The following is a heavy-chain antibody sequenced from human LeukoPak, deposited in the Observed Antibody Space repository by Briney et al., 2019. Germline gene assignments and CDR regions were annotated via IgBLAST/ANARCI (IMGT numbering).Heavy chain of an antibody. D-gene: IGHD3-22*01. V-gene: IGHV3-30*02. Sequence: GGSLRLSCAASGFTFSSYEMNWVRQAPGKGLEWVAFIRYDGSNKYYADSVKGRFTISRDNSKNTLYLQMNSLRAEDTAVYYCAKDQGVLMAIVVVPFDYWGQGTLVTVSS. J-gene: IGHJ4*02. CDR1: GFTFSSYE. CDR3: AKDQGVLMAIVVVPFDY. CDR2: IRYDGSNK.